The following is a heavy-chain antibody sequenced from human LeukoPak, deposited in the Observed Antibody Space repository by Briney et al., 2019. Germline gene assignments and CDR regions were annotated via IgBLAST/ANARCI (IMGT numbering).Heavy chain of an antibody. CDR2: IYITGTT. CDR3: ARGGGSPRN. D-gene: IGHD3-10*01. V-gene: IGHV4-59*11. Sequence: PSETLSLTCTVSGGSINNHYWSWIRQPPGMGLEWVGYIYITGTTNYNPSLKSRVTISLDKSKNQFSLKLSSVTATDTAIYYCARGGGSPRNWGQGTLVTVSS. J-gene: IGHJ4*02. CDR1: GGSINNHY.